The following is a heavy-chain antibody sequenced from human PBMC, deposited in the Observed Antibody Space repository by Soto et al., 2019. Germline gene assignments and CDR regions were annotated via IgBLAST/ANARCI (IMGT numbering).Heavy chain of an antibody. CDR3: AGDSRYYGSGSLNAFDY. CDR2: IIPILGIA. D-gene: IGHD3-10*01. CDR1: GGTFSSYT. Sequence: QVQLVQSGAEVKKPGSSVKVSCKASGGTFSSYTISWVRQAPGQGLEWMGRIIPILGIANYAQKFQGRVTITADKSNNTAYMGRSSLRSEHAAVYYCAGDSRYYGSGSLNAFDYWGQGTLVTVS. V-gene: IGHV1-69*02. J-gene: IGHJ4*02.